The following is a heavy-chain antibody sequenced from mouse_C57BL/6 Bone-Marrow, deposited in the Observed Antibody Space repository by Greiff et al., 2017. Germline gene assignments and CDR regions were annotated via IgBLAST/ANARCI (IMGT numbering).Heavy chain of an antibody. J-gene: IGHJ3*01. CDR3: ARWDRQGFAY. V-gene: IGHV1-18*01. D-gene: IGHD3-3*01. CDR1: GYPFTDYN. Sequence: EVQLQQSGPELVKPGASVKIPCKASGYPFTDYNLDWVKQSHGKSLEWIGDINPNNGGTIYNQKFKGKATLPVDKSSSTAYMELRSLTSEDTAVYYCARWDRQGFAYWGQGTLVTVSA. CDR2: INPNNGGT.